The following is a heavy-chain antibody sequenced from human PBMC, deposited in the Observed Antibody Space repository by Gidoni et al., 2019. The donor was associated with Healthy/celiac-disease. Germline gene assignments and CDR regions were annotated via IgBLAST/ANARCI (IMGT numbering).Heavy chain of an antibody. CDR2: IIPSFGTA. Sequence: QVQLVQSGAEVQKPGSSVKVSWKASGGPFSSYAISWVRQARGQGLEWMGGIIPSFGTANYAQKFQGRVTITADESTSTAYMELSSLRSEDTAVYYCARDKDTAMGGYFDYWGQGTLVTVSS. D-gene: IGHD5-18*01. CDR3: ARDKDTAMGGYFDY. J-gene: IGHJ4*02. V-gene: IGHV1-69*01. CDR1: GGPFSSYA.